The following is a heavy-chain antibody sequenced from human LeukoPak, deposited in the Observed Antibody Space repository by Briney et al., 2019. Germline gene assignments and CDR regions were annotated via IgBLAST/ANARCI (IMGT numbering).Heavy chain of an antibody. CDR1: GFIFNNYG. D-gene: IGHD3-22*01. CDR3: AKGSSGYFFDL. Sequence: GGSLRLSCAASGFIFNNYGLVWVRQAPGKGLEWVSAISNDGGGTTYADFVKGRLSVSRDNSKNTLFLQMNSLRAEDTALYYCAKGSSGYFFDLWGQGTLVTVSS. CDR2: ISNDGGGT. V-gene: IGHV3-23*01. J-gene: IGHJ4*02.